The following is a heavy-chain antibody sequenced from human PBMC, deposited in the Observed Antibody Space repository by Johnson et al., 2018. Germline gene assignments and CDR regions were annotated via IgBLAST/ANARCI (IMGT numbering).Heavy chain of an antibody. V-gene: IGHV3-21*01. CDR1: GFIFSSHS. CDR3: ARVGREISPGYYHYIDS. J-gene: IGHJ4*02. D-gene: IGHD3-22*01. Sequence: VQLVQSGGGLANPGGSLRLSCAASGFIFSSHSMIWVRQAPGKGLEWVSAISKSSVNIFYADSVKGRFTISRDNAKNSLFLQMDSLRAEDTAFYYCARVGREISPGYYHYIDSWGQGTLVTVSS. CDR2: ISKSSVNI.